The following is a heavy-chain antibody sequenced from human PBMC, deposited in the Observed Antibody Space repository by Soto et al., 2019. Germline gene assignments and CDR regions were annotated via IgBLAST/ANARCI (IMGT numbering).Heavy chain of an antibody. D-gene: IGHD5-12*01. CDR1: GGTFSSYA. J-gene: IGHJ6*02. V-gene: IGHV1-69*13. Sequence: ASVKVSCKASGGTFSSYAISWVRQAPGQGLEWMGGIIPIFGTANYAQKFQGRVTITADESTSTAYMELSSLRSEDTAVYYCARGIGDGYNRDYYYGMDVWGQGTTDTVSS. CDR2: IIPIFGTA. CDR3: ARGIGDGYNRDYYYGMDV.